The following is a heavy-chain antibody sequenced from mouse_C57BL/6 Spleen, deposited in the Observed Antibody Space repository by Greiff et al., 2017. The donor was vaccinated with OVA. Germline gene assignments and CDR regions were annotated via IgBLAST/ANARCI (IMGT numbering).Heavy chain of an antibody. CDR2: ISSGSSTI. CDR3: ARPGRSYGFDY. D-gene: IGHD1-1*01. J-gene: IGHJ2*01. V-gene: IGHV5-17*01. CDR1: GFTFSDYG. Sequence: DVKLVESGGGLVKPGGSLKLSCAASGFTFSDYGMHWVRQAPEKGLEWVGYISSGSSTIYYADTVKGRFTISRDNAKNTLFLQRTSLRSEDTAMYYCARPGRSYGFDYWGQGTT.